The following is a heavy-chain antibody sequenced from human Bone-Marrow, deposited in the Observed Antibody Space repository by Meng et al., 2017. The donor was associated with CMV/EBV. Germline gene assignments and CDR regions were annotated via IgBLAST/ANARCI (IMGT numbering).Heavy chain of an antibody. D-gene: IGHD6-13*01. CDR1: GYTFTSYY. J-gene: IGHJ6*02. V-gene: IGHV1-46*01. CDR3: ARGASSSWYGFLGFVDSGYYYYGMDV. CDR2: INPSGGST. Sequence: VKVSCKASGYTFTSYYMHWVRQAPGQGLEWMGIINPSGGSTSYAQKFQGRVTMTRDTPTSTVYMELSSPRSEQSAVYYCARGASSSWYGFLGFVDSGYYYYGMDVWGQGTTVTVSS.